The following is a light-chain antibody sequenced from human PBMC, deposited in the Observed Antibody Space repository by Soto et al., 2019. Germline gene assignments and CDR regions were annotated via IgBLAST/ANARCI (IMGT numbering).Light chain of an antibody. V-gene: IGKV3-20*01. CDR1: QSVSSSF. Sequence: EIVLTQSPGTLSLSPGERATLSCRASQSVSSSFLAWYQQKPGQAPRLLIYGASSRATGIPDRFSGSGSGTDFTLTISRLEPEDFAVYYCLQYDSSPWTFGHGTKVEIK. CDR3: LQYDSSPWT. J-gene: IGKJ1*01. CDR2: GAS.